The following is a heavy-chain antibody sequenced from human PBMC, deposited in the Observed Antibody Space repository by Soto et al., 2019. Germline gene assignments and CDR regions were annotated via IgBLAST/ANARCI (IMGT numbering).Heavy chain of an antibody. J-gene: IGHJ4*02. Sequence: PSETLSLTFTVSGGSISSYYWSWIRQPPGKGLEYIGYIHDSGSTNYNPSLKSRVTISVDTSKNQFSLELSSVTAADTALYYCARLGRYQMGIFDYWGQGTLVTVS. V-gene: IGHV4-59*08. CDR2: IHDSGST. D-gene: IGHD2-2*01. CDR1: GGSISSYY. CDR3: ARLGRYQMGIFDY.